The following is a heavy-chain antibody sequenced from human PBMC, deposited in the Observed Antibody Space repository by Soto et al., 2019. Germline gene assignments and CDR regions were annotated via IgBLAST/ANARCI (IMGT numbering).Heavy chain of an antibody. D-gene: IGHD3-10*01. J-gene: IGHJ6*02. V-gene: IGHV6-1*01. CDR3: AREGGFYYGSGSGLNV. Sequence: PSQTLSFTCAISGDSVSSNSAAWNWIRQAPSRGLEWLGRTYYRSKWYNDYAVSVKSRITINPDTSKNQFSLQLNSVTPEDTAMYYCAREGGFYYGSGSGLNVWGQGTTVTVSS. CDR1: GDSVSSNSAA. CDR2: TYYRSKWYN.